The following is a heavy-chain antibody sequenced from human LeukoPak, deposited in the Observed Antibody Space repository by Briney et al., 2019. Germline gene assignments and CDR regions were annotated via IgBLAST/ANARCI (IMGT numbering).Heavy chain of an antibody. J-gene: IGHJ4*02. CDR3: ARHVDTAMMWEGYYFDY. Sequence: PGGSLRLSCAASGFTFSSYSMNWVRQAPGKGLEWVSSISSSSSYTYYADSVKGRFTISRDNAKNSLYLQMNSLRAEDTAVYYCARHVDTAMMWEGYYFDYWGQGTLVTVSS. CDR1: GFTFSSYS. V-gene: IGHV3-21*01. CDR2: ISSSSSYT. D-gene: IGHD5-18*01.